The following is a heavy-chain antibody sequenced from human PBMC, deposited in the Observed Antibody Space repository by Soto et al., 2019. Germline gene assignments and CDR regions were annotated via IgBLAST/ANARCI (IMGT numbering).Heavy chain of an antibody. CDR2: IWYDGSNK. V-gene: IGHV3-33*01. Sequence: PGGSLRLSCAASGFTFSSYGMHWVRQAPGKGLEWVAVIWYDGSNKYYADYVKGRFTISRDNSKNTLYLQMNRLRAEDTAVYYCVRDRNIVVVPAATSPWFDPWGQGTLVTVSS. CDR1: GFTFSSYG. CDR3: VRDRNIVVVPAATSPWFDP. D-gene: IGHD2-2*01. J-gene: IGHJ5*02.